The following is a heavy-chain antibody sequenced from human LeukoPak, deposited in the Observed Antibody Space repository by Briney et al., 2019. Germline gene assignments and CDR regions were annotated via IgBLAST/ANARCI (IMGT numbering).Heavy chain of an antibody. D-gene: IGHD5-12*01. Sequence: GGSLRLSCAASGFTFSSYGMHWVRQAPGKGLEWVAFIRFDGSNKYYADSVKGRFTISRDNSKNTLYLQMNSLRAEDTAVYYCAKERDIVALYYFDYWGQGTLVTVSS. V-gene: IGHV3-30*02. J-gene: IGHJ4*02. CDR1: GFTFSSYG. CDR2: IRFDGSNK. CDR3: AKERDIVALYYFDY.